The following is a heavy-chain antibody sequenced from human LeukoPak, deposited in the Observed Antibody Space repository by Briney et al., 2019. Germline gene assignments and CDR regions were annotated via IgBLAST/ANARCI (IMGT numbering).Heavy chain of an antibody. V-gene: IGHV4-34*01. CDR2: ISSSGST. J-gene: IGHJ4*02. D-gene: IGHD6-19*01. CDR1: GGSFSGYY. Sequence: PSETLSLTCAVYGGSFSGYYWSWIRQPPGKGLEWIGRISSSGSTNYNPSLKSRVTISVDTSKNQFSLKLSSVTAADTAVYYCARVTAVAANFDYWGQGTLVTVSS. CDR3: ARVTAVAANFDY.